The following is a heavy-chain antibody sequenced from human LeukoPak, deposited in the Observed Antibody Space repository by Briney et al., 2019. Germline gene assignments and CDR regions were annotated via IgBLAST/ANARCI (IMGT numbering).Heavy chain of an antibody. D-gene: IGHD4-17*01. CDR1: GYSISSGYY. CDR2: IYNSGST. Sequence: SETLSLTCTVSGYSISSGYYWGWIRQPPGKGLEWIGSIYNSGSTYYNPSLKSRVTISVDTSKNQFSLKLSSVTAADTAVYYCARGTVTRGVDYWGQGTLVTVSS. J-gene: IGHJ4*02. CDR3: ARGTVTRGVDY. V-gene: IGHV4-38-2*02.